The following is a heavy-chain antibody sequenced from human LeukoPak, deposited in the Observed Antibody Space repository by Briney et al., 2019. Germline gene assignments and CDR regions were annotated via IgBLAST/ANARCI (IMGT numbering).Heavy chain of an antibody. CDR2: IDSDGSGT. CDR1: GLTLSGYW. V-gene: IGHV3-74*01. Sequence: HTGGSLRLSCSASGLTLSGYWMHWVRQIPGKGLVWVSRIDSDGSGTSYADSVKGRFTISRDNSKNTLYLQMNSLRAEDTAVYYCARETTRHDYWGQGTLVTVSS. CDR3: ARETTRHDY. D-gene: IGHD2-15*01. J-gene: IGHJ4*02.